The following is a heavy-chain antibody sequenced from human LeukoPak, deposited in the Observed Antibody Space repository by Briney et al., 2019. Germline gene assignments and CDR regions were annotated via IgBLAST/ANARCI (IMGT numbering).Heavy chain of an antibody. CDR1: GVSLTNYY. D-gene: IGHD1-26*01. CDR3: ARQEGGIVGPY. V-gene: IGHV4-59*08. J-gene: IGHJ4*02. Sequence: SETLSLTCTVSGVSLTNYYWNWIRQPPGKGLEWIGYIYYSGNTNYNPSLNSRVTISVDTSKNQFSLKLSSVTAADTTVYYCARQEGGIVGPYWGQGTLVTVSS. CDR2: IYYSGNT.